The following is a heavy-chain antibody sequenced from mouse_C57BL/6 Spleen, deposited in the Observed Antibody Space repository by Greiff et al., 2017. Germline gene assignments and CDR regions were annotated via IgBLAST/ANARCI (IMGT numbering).Heavy chain of an antibody. V-gene: IGHV5-6*01. J-gene: IGHJ2*01. CDR3: GRHEALNYFDY. CDR2: ISSGGNYT. Sequence: LEWVATISSGGNYTYYPDSVKGRFTISRDNAKNTLYLQMSSLKSEDTAMYYCGRHEALNYFDYGGQGTTLTVSS.